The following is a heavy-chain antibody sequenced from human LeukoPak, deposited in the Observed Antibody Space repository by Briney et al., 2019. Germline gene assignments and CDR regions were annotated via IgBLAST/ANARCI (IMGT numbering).Heavy chain of an antibody. CDR3: AGRVTGYSSGYVY. D-gene: IGHD5-18*01. CDR2: ISGSAHKI. CDR1: GITFSNYA. V-gene: IGHV3-23*01. Sequence: GGSLRLSCVASGITFSNYAVSWVRQASEKGLDWVSVISGSAHKIRYADSVKGRFTISRDNSENIVCLQMNNLRAEDTAVYYCAGRVTGYSSGYVYWGQGTLVTVSS. J-gene: IGHJ4*02.